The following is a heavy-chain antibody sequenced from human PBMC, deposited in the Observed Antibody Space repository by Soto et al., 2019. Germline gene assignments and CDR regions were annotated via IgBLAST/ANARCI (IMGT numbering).Heavy chain of an antibody. Sequence: PGGSLRLSCASSGFTFSSYAMSWVRQAPGKGLEWVTIISDDGSNKYYKDSVKGRFTISRDNSKNTLYLQINSLRAEDTAVYYCAKAHSSGLYGINYWGQGTLVTVSS. CDR1: GFTFSSYA. J-gene: IGHJ4*02. V-gene: IGHV3-30*18. D-gene: IGHD6-19*01. CDR2: ISDDGSNK. CDR3: AKAHSSGLYGINY.